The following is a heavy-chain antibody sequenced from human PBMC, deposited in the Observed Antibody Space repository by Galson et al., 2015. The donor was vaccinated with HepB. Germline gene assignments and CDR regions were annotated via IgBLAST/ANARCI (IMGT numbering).Heavy chain of an antibody. J-gene: IGHJ6*02. V-gene: IGHV3-23*01. D-gene: IGHD1-26*01. CDR3: AKGTHSGGFYGALDV. Sequence: SLRLSCAASGFTFSNYAMTWVRQAPGKGLEWVSGIGGVNGVRYYANSVKGRFTISRDNSENKVYLQMNSLRPEDTAIYYCAKGTHSGGFYGALDVWGQGATVTVAS. CDR2: IGGVNGVR. CDR1: GFTFSNYA.